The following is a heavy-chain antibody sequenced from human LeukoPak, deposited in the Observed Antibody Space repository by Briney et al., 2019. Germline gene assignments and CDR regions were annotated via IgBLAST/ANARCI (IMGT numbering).Heavy chain of an antibody. CDR3: ARDHLGYCRSTSCYYGY. J-gene: IGHJ4*02. CDR1: GCTFSSYG. CDR2: IWYDGSNK. Sequence: GGSLRFSCAASGCTFSSYGMHWVRQAPGKGLEWVAVIWYDGSNKYYADSVKGRFTISRDNSKNTLYLQMNSLRAEDTAVYYCARDHLGYCRSTSCYYGYWGQGTLVTVSS. D-gene: IGHD2-2*01. V-gene: IGHV3-33*01.